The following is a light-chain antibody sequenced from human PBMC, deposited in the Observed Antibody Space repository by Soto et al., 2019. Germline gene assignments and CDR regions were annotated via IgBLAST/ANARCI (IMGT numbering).Light chain of an antibody. CDR2: SDN. CDR3: AAWDDSLNGNYV. CDR1: RSNIGSNA. J-gene: IGLJ1*01. Sequence: QSFLTQPPSASGTPGQRVTISCSGSRSNIGSNAVTWYQQLPGTAPKLLIYSDNQRPSGVPDRISGSRAGTSASLAISGLQSEDEADYYCAAWDDSLNGNYVFGTGTKVTVL. V-gene: IGLV1-44*01.